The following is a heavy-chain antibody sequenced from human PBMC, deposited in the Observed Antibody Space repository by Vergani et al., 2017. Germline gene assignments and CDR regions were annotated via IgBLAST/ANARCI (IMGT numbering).Heavy chain of an antibody. CDR2: ISPDGFST. CDR1: GYTFTAYY. V-gene: IGHV1-46*03. Sequence: QVQLVKSGAEVGKPGASAKISCKASGYTFTAYYIHWVRQAPEQGLEWVGVISPDGFSTFYAQKFQGRVTITRDTSTSTVYVEVTSLRSDDTAVYYCAREPPLTGFFDYWGQGTLVTVSS. J-gene: IGHJ4*02. D-gene: IGHD3-9*01. CDR3: AREPPLTGFFDY.